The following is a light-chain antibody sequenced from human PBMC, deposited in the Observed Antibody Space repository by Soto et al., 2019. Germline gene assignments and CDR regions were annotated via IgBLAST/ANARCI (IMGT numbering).Light chain of an antibody. J-gene: IGKJ5*01. CDR2: AAS. CDR1: QSVSSY. Sequence: VLPQSPATLSLSPGERATLSCRASQSVSSYLAWYQQKPGQAPRLLIYAASSWATGIPDRFSGSGSGTDFTLTISRLEPEDFAVYYCQQYGNSPITFGQGTRLEI. V-gene: IGKV3-20*01. CDR3: QQYGNSPIT.